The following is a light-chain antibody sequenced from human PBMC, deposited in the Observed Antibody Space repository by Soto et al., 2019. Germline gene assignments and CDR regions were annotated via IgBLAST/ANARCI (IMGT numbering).Light chain of an antibody. CDR1: QGISSW. J-gene: IGKJ5*01. V-gene: IGKV1-12*01. Sequence: DIQMTQSPSSVSASVGDRVSITFRASQGISSWLAWYQQKPGKAPKLLIYAASSLQSGVPSRFSGSGSGTDFTFTISRLQPEDIATYYCQQYGNLPTFGQGTRLEIK. CDR2: AAS. CDR3: QQYGNLPT.